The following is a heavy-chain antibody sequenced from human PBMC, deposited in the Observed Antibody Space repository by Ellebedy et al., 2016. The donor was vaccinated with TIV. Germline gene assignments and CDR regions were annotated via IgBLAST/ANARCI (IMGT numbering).Heavy chain of an antibody. CDR3: AKENYGMDV. J-gene: IGHJ6*02. V-gene: IGHV4-4*02. CDR1: GDSISSSNW. CDR2: IWHSGST. Sequence: MPGGSLRLSCAVSGDSISSSNWWSWVRQPPGKGLEWIGEIWHSGSTNYNPSLKSRVTISVDKSKNQFSLNLNSVSAADTAVYYCAKENYGMDVWGQGTTVIVSS.